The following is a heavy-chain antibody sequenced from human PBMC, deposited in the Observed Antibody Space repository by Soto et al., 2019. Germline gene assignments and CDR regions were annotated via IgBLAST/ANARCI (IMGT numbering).Heavy chain of an antibody. J-gene: IGHJ6*02. V-gene: IGHV3-23*01. CDR3: AKGGDDCSGGTCYYYYYGMDV. CDR1: RFTFTNYG. D-gene: IGHD2-15*01. Sequence: EVQLLESGGGLVQPGGSLRLSCTTSRFTFTNYGMSWVRQAPGKGLEWVSAISGSGGNTYYADSVKGRFTISRDNSKNTLSLQMNSLRAEDTAVYYCAKGGDDCSGGTCYYYYYGMDVWGQGTTVTVSS. CDR2: ISGSGGNT.